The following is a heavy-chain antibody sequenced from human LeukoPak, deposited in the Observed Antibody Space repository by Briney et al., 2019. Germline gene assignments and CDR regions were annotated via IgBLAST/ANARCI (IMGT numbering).Heavy chain of an antibody. CDR1: GYTFTSYD. V-gene: IGHV1-8*03. D-gene: IGHD3-10*01. J-gene: IGHJ4*02. CDR3: AKDLHYGSADY. CDR2: MNPNSGNT. Sequence: ASVKVSCKASGYTFTSYDINWVRQATGQGLEWMGWMNPNSGNTGYAQKFQGRVTITRNTSISTAYMELSSLRAEDTALYYCAKDLHYGSADYWGQGTLVTVSS.